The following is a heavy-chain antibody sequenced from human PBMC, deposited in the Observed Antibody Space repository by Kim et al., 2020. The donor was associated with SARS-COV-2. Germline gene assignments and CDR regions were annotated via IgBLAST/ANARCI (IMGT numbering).Heavy chain of an antibody. CDR3: AKQSENTAMAYFDY. V-gene: IGHV3-23*01. J-gene: IGHJ4*02. D-gene: IGHD5-18*01. Sequence: ADSEKGRFTISRDNSKNTLYLQMNSLRAEDTAVYYCAKQSENTAMAYFDYWGQGTLVTVSS.